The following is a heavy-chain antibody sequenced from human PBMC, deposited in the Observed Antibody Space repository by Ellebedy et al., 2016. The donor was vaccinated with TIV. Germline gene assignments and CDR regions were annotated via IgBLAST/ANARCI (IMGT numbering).Heavy chain of an antibody. CDR1: NYSISSGSY. J-gene: IGHJ4*02. CDR2: IYHIGGT. CDR3: ANGYYDTLTGSTGGDFDS. V-gene: IGHV4-38-2*02. Sequence: SETLSLTCTVSNYSISSGSYWGWIRQPPGKGLEWIGSIYHIGGTYHNPSLKSRVTISVDTSKNHLYLKLSSVTAADTAVYYCANGYYDTLTGSTGGDFDSWGQGTLVTVSS. D-gene: IGHD3-9*01.